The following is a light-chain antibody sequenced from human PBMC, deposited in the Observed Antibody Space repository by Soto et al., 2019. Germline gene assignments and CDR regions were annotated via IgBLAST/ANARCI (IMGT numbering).Light chain of an antibody. Sequence: VRTLAPATLPLSPRERATLSCTSSQTINNNVAWYQLKDGQVPRLVIYGASTRATDIPARFSGSGSGTEFTLTISSLQSEDFAEYHCQQDNNWPQPFGQGTKVDI. V-gene: IGKV3-15*01. CDR1: QTINNN. CDR2: GAS. J-gene: IGKJ1*01. CDR3: QQDNNWPQP.